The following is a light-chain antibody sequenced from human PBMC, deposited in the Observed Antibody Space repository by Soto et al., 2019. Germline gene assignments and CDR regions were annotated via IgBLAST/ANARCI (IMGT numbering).Light chain of an antibody. J-gene: IGLJ1*01. CDR3: SSYTGSSTLYV. CDR1: RSDVGGYNY. V-gene: IGLV2-11*01. Sequence: QSALTQPRSVSGSPGQSVSISCTGTRSDVGGYNYVSWYQQYPGKAPKLMIYDVTERPSGVSYRFSGSKSGNTASLTISGLQAEDEADYYCSSYTGSSTLYVFGTGTKVTVL. CDR2: DVT.